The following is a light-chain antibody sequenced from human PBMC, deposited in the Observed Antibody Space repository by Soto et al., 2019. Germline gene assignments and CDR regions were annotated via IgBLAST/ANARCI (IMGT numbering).Light chain of an antibody. CDR1: SSNIGTNA. Sequence: QSVLTQPPSASGTPGQRVTFSCSGSSSNIGTNAVNWYQQLPGTAPKLIIYTDNQRPSGVPDRFSGSKSGTSASLAISGLQSEDEADYSCAAWDASLSAVVFGGGTKLTVL. J-gene: IGLJ2*01. V-gene: IGLV1-44*01. CDR2: TDN. CDR3: AAWDASLSAVV.